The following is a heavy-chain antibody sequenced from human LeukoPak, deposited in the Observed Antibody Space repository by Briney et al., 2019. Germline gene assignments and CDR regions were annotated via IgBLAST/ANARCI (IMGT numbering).Heavy chain of an antibody. CDR2: ISGSGGST. J-gene: IGHJ4*02. CDR1: GFTFSSYA. D-gene: IGHD2-15*01. Sequence: GGSLRLSCTASGFTFSSYAMSWVRQTPGKGLEWVSAISGSGGSTYYADSVKGRFTISRDNSKNTLYLQMNSLRAEDTAIYYCAKDKYQRVVAAREQNFDSWGQGTLVTVSS. CDR3: AKDKYQRVVAAREQNFDS. V-gene: IGHV3-23*01.